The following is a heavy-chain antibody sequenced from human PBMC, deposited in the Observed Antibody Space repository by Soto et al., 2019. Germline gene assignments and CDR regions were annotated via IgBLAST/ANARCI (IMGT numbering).Heavy chain of an antibody. CDR3: AREESYYDNSGYETEYFQH. Sequence: PSQTLSLTCAISGDSVSSNSAAWNWVRQSPSRGLEWLGRTYYRSKWYNDYAVSVKSRITINPDTSKNQLSLQLNSVTPEDTAVYYCAREESYYDNSGYETEYFQHWGQGTLVTVSS. CDR2: TYYRSKWYN. D-gene: IGHD3-22*01. V-gene: IGHV6-1*01. J-gene: IGHJ1*01. CDR1: GDSVSSNSAA.